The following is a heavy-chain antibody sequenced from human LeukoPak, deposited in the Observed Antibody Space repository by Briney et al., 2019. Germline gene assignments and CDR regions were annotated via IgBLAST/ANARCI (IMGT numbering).Heavy chain of an antibody. J-gene: IGHJ6*04. CDR1: GFTFSSYW. V-gene: IGHV3-7*03. Sequence: GGSLRLSCAASGFTFSSYWMSWVRQAPGKGLEWVANIKQDGSEKYYVDSVKGRFTISRDNAKNSLYLQMNSLRAEDTAVYYCARGGYSSSWAYYYHYGMDVWGKGTTVTVSS. CDR3: ARGGYSSSWAYYYHYGMDV. CDR2: IKQDGSEK. D-gene: IGHD6-13*01.